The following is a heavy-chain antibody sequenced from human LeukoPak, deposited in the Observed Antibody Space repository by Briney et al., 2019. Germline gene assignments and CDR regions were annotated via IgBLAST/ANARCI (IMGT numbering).Heavy chain of an antibody. D-gene: IGHD4-17*01. CDR2: INPNSGGT. CDR1: GYTFTSYY. V-gene: IGHV1-2*02. Sequence: ASVKVSCKASGYTFTSYYMHWVRQAPGQGLEWMGWINPNSGGTNYAQKFQGRVTMTRDTSISTAYMELSRLRSDDTAVYYCARGGTTVTSLHIDYWGQGTLVTVSS. J-gene: IGHJ4*02. CDR3: ARGGTTVTSLHIDY.